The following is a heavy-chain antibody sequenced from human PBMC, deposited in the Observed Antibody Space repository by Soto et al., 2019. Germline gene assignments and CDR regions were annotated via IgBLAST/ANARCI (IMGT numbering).Heavy chain of an antibody. V-gene: IGHV3-9*01. Sequence: DVQLVESGGGLVQPGRSLRLSCAASGFTFDDYAMHWVRQAPGKGLEWVSGISWNSGSIGYADSVKGRFTISRDNAKNSLYLQMNSLRAEDTALYYCAKARGYDILTGYYIFDYWGQGTLVTVSS. CDR2: ISWNSGSI. D-gene: IGHD3-9*01. CDR1: GFTFDDYA. CDR3: AKARGYDILTGYYIFDY. J-gene: IGHJ4*02.